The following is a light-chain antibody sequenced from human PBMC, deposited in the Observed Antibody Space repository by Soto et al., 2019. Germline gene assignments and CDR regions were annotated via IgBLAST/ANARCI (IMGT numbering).Light chain of an antibody. J-gene: IGKJ2*01. Sequence: DIQMTQSPSSLSASVGDRVTITCRASQTISTHLNWYQQKPGKAPKLLIYAASTLQSGVPSRFSGNGSGTDFPLTINSLQPEDFATDYCQQSLTIPYTFGQGTKLEIK. V-gene: IGKV1-39*01. CDR3: QQSLTIPYT. CDR1: QTISTH. CDR2: AAS.